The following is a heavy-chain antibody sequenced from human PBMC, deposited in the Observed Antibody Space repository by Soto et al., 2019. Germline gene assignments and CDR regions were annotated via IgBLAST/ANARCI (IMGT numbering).Heavy chain of an antibody. J-gene: IGHJ5*02. CDR1: GFTFSSYG. CDR3: AKGATYYYDSSGYLPPWFDP. Sequence: GGSLRLSCAASGFTFSSYGMHWVRQAPGKGLEWVAVISYDGSNKYYADSVKGRFTISRDNSKNTLYLQMNSLRAEDTAVYYCAKGATYYYDSSGYLPPWFDPWGQGTLVTVSS. D-gene: IGHD3-22*01. V-gene: IGHV3-30*18. CDR2: ISYDGSNK.